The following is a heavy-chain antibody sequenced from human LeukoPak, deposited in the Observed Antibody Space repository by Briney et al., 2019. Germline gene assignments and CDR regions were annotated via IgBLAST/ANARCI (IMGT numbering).Heavy chain of an antibody. CDR1: GFTFDDYA. J-gene: IGHJ4*02. CDR2: ISWNSGSI. Sequence: GGCLRLSCAASGFTFDDYAMDWGRQAPGKGVGWDSGISWNSGSIGYADSVKGRFTISRDNAKNSLYLQMNSLRAEDTALYYCAKGGSGDIVVVVAATLFDYWGQGTLVTVSS. D-gene: IGHD2-15*01. V-gene: IGHV3-9*01. CDR3: AKGGSGDIVVVVAATLFDY.